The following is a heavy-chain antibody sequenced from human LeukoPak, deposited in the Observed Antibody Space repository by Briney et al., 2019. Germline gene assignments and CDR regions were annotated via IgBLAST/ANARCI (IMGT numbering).Heavy chain of an antibody. D-gene: IGHD3-22*01. CDR1: GGSISSYY. V-gene: IGHV4-59*01. CDR2: IYYSGST. J-gene: IGHJ4*02. Sequence: SETLSLTCTVSGGSISSYYWSWIRQPPGKGLEWIGYIYYSGSTNYNPSLKSRVTISVDTSKNQFSLKLSSVTAADTAVYYCARDSDYYDSSGYYAPGGFDYWGQGTLVTVSS. CDR3: ARDSDYYDSSGYYAPGGFDY.